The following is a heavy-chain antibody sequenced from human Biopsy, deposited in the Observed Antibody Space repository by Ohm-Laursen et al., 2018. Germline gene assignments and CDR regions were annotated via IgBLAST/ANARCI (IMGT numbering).Heavy chain of an antibody. CDR3: ARNTGWYGDLYYFDY. V-gene: IGHV1-46*01. CDR1: GGTFINYA. J-gene: IGHJ4*02. CDR2: INPSGSTT. D-gene: IGHD6-19*01. Sequence: ASVKVSCKVSGGTFINYAISWVRQAPGQGLEWMGMINPSGSTTSYPQIFQGRVTMTRDTSKSTVYMELSSLRSADTAVYFCARNTGWYGDLYYFDYWGQGTLVIVSS.